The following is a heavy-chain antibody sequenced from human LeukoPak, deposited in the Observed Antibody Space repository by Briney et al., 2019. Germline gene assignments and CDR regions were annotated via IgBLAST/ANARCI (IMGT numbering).Heavy chain of an antibody. CDR3: ARGYSSSSWGVFDY. V-gene: IGHV3-23*01. CDR2: INRSGGGT. D-gene: IGHD6-6*01. J-gene: IGHJ4*02. Sequence: GGSLRLSCAASGFTFSTYAMSWVRQAPGQGLEWVSAINRSGGGTYYADSVKGRFTISRDNSMNTLYLQLNSLRAEDTAEYYCARGYSSSSWGVFDYWGQGTLVTVSS. CDR1: GFTFSTYA.